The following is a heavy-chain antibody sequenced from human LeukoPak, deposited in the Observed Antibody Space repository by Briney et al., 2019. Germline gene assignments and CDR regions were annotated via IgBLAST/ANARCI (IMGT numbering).Heavy chain of an antibody. D-gene: IGHD5-18*01. CDR3: ASGYTAMVTAFDY. CDR2: IYYSGST. V-gene: IGHV4-59*01. CDR1: GGSISSYY. Sequence: PSETLSLTCTVSGGSISSYYWSWIRQPPGKGLEWIGYIYYSGSTNYNPSLKSRVTISVDTSKNQFSLKLSSVTAADTAVYYCASGYTAMVTAFDYWGQGILVTVSS. J-gene: IGHJ4*02.